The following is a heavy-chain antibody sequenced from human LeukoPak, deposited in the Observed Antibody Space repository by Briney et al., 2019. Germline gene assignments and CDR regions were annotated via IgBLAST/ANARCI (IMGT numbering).Heavy chain of an antibody. D-gene: IGHD6-19*01. V-gene: IGHV3-7*01. J-gene: IGHJ5*01. CDR3: VRSKVVAEAGKSWFDP. Sequence: GGSLRLSCAASGFSFNKYWMNWVRQAPGKGLEWVATISQDGSQKYLADFVKGRFTISRDNGRNSLYLQMGSLRGDDTAIYYCVRSKVVAEAGKSWFDPWGQGTRVTVTS. CDR1: GFSFNKYW. CDR2: ISQDGSQK.